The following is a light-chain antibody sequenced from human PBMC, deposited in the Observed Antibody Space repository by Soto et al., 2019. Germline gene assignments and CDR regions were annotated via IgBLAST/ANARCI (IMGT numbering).Light chain of an antibody. CDR1: QSIHTS. V-gene: IGKV3-11*01. J-gene: IGKJ5*01. CDR2: DST. Sequence: VLTQSPATRSVSAGERATLSCRASQSIHTSLAWYQQKSGKPPRLVLYDSTLRANGVPDRFGGSKCGTEFTLTINSLETQDFLVYYGQQRTVWPPITFGQGTRLEIK. CDR3: QQRTVWPPIT.